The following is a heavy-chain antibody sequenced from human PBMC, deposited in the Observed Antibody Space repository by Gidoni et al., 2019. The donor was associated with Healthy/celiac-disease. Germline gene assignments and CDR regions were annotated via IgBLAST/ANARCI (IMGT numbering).Heavy chain of an antibody. D-gene: IGHD3-22*01. CDR1: GGSISSSSYY. Sequence: QLQLQESGPGLVKPSETLSLTCTVSGGSISSSSYYWGWIRQPPGKGLEWIGNIYYSGSTYYNPSLKSRVTISVDTSKNQFSLKLSSVTAADTAVYYCARLRPWLSPHGFDPWGQGTLVTVSS. J-gene: IGHJ5*02. V-gene: IGHV4-39*01. CDR2: IYYSGST. CDR3: ARLRPWLSPHGFDP.